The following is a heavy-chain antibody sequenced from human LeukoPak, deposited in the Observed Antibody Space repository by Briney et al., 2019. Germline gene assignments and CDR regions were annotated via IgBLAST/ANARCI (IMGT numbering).Heavy chain of an antibody. V-gene: IGHV3-53*01. CDR2: IFRDGST. CDR3: ASDFCDFWGGSWV. J-gene: IGHJ4*02. Sequence: PGGSLRLSCAVSGFNVRTNYMSWVRQAPGKGLEWVSVIFRDGSTYYGDSVRGRFSISRDNSKNMVYLQMNNLRAEDTAVYFCASDFCDFWGGSWVWGQGTLVTVSS. D-gene: IGHD3-3*01. CDR1: GFNVRTNY.